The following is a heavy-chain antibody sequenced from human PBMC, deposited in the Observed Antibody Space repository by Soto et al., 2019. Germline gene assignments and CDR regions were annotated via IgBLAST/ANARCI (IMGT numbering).Heavy chain of an antibody. J-gene: IGHJ5*02. CDR2: INHSGST. Sequence: SETLSLTCAVYGGSFSGYYWTWIRQPPGTGLEWIGEINHSGSTNYNPSLKSRVTISVDTSKNQFSLKLSSVTTADTAVYYCARLEADCSSTSCYTDWFDPWGQGTLVTVSS. D-gene: IGHD2-2*02. V-gene: IGHV4-34*01. CDR3: ARLEADCSSTSCYTDWFDP. CDR1: GGSFSGYY.